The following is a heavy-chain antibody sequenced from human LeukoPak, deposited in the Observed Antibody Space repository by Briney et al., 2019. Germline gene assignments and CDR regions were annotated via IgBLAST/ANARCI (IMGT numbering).Heavy chain of an antibody. CDR2: ISHSGST. CDR3: ARVNAPVATFDY. V-gene: IGHV4-38-2*02. CDR1: GYSISSTYY. D-gene: IGHD1-1*01. Sequence: SETLSLTCTVSGYSISSTYYGAWIRQPPEKGLEWIATISHSGSTYYTPSLKSRLTISLDTSTYHFSLRLSSVTAADTAVYYCARVNAPVATFDYWGQGTLVTVSS. J-gene: IGHJ4*02.